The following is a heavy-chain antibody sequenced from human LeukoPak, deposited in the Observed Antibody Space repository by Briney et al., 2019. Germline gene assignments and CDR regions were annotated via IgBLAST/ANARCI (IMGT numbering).Heavy chain of an antibody. V-gene: IGHV6-1*01. CDR1: GDSVSSISAA. CDR2: TYYRSKWYN. D-gene: IGHD5-18*01. J-gene: IGHJ4*02. CDR3: ARGYGYGLRTAPFDY. Sequence: SQTLSLTCAISGDSVSSISAAWNWIRQSLSRGLEWLGRTYYRSKWYNDYAVSVKSRITINPDTSKNQFSLQLNSVTPEDTAVYYCARGYGYGLRTAPFDYWGQGTLVAVSS.